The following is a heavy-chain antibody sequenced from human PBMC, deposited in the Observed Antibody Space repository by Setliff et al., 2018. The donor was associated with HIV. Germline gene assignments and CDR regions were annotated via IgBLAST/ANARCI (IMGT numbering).Heavy chain of an antibody. CDR2: IYYSGST. CDR1: GDSASNSRYY. CDR3: ASRVYYYDSSGYLREEGFDP. D-gene: IGHD3-22*01. Sequence: PSETLSLTCTVSGDSASNSRYYWSWIRQPPGKGLEWIGSIYYSGSTYYNPSLKSRVTISVDTSKNQFSLKLSSVTAADAAVYYCASRVYYYDSSGYLREEGFDPWGQGALVTVSS. V-gene: IGHV4-39*01. J-gene: IGHJ5*02.